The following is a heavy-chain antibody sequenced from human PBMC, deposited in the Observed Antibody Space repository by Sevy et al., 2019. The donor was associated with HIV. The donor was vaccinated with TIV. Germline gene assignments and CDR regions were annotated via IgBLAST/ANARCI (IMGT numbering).Heavy chain of an antibody. V-gene: IGHV5-51*01. CDR3: ARRGYDSTCYPQYYFDN. D-gene: IGHD3-22*01. CDR1: GYRFTSYW. J-gene: IGHJ4*02. CDR2: IYPDDSDI. Sequence: GESLKISCKASGYRFTSYWIAWVRQMPGKGLEWMGIIYPDDSDIRYSPSLQGQVTISVDKSISTAYLQWSSLKASDTAMYFCARRGYDSTCYPQYYFDNWGQGTLVTVSS.